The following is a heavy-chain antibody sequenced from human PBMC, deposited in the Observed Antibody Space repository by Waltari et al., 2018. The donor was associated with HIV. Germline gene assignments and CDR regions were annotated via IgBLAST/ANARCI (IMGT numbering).Heavy chain of an antibody. CDR1: GFTFSTTW. J-gene: IGHJ5*01. CDR2: HKKQSEDETR. Sequence: VHLVESGGDLVKPGGSLRLSCETSGFTFSTTWMSWVRQAPGKGLGWVGRHKKQSEDETRDYAAPVRGRFTISRDDRQNTVYLEVNRLKTEDTGLYYCTTVSSGWYGGWFDSWGQGTLVIVSS. CDR3: TTVSSGWYGGWFDS. D-gene: IGHD6-19*01. V-gene: IGHV3-15*01.